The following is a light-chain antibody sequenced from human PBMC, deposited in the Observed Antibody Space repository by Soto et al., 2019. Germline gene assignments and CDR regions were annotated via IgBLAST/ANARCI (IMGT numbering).Light chain of an antibody. V-gene: IGKV3-11*01. CDR2: DAS. J-gene: IGKJ3*01. CDR3: QQRTNWLT. Sequence: EIVLTQSPATLSLSPGERATPSCRASQNVSTYLAWYQQKPGQAPRLLIYDASNRATGIPARFSGSGSGTDFTLTISSLEPEDFAVYYCQQRTNWLTFGPGTKVDIK. CDR1: QNVSTY.